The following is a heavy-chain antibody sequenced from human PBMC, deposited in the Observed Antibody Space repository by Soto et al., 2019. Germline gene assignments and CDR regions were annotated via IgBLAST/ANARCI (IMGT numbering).Heavy chain of an antibody. CDR3: ARAPSSSWTVDY. J-gene: IGHJ4*02. D-gene: IGHD6-13*01. CDR2: IYSGGST. Sequence: EVQLVESGGGLIQPGGSLRLSCAASGFTVSSNYMSWVRQAPGKGLEWVSVIYSGGSTYYADSVKGRFTISRDNSKNTLYLQMNSLRAEDTAVYYCARAPSSSWTVDYCGQGTLVTVSS. CDR1: GFTVSSNY. V-gene: IGHV3-53*01.